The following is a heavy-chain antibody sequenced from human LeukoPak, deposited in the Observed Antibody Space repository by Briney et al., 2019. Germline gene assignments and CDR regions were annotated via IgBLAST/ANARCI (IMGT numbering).Heavy chain of an antibody. D-gene: IGHD3-10*01. CDR2: IWSDGSNK. J-gene: IGHJ4*02. CDR1: EFTFSSYG. Sequence: GESLKISCAASEFTFSSYGMHWVRQAPGKGLEWVAVIWSDGSNKYYAESVKGRFTTSRDNSKNTLYLQMDSLRAEDTAVYYCARRGSGTHCFDYWGQGTLVTVSS. V-gene: IGHV3-33*01. CDR3: ARRGSGTHCFDY.